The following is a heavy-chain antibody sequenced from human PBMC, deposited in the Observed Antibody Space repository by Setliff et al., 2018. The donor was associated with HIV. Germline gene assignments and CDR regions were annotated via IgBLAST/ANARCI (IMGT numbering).Heavy chain of an antibody. CDR3: ARHPPHDSTWPYYYYGMDV. D-gene: IGHD6-13*01. V-gene: IGHV1-46*01. CDR1: GYTFTDYA. Sequence: ASVKVSCKASGYTFTDYAVHWVRQAPGQGLEWMGIINPSSGSTTYAQKFQGRVTMTRDTSTSTVYMELSSLRSEDTAVYYCARHPPHDSTWPYYYYGMDVWGQGTTVTVSS. CDR2: INPSSGST. J-gene: IGHJ6*02.